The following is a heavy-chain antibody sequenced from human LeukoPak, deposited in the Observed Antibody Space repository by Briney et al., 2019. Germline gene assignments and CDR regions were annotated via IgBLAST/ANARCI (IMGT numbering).Heavy chain of an antibody. D-gene: IGHD3-22*01. V-gene: IGHV4-59*01. CDR1: GGSISSYY. J-gene: IGHJ4*02. Sequence: SETLSLTCTVSGGSISSYYWSWIRQPPGKGLEWIGYIYYSGSTNYNPSLKSRVTISVDTSKNQFSLKLSSVTAADTAVYYCASTTLYYYDSSAYQFDYWGQGTLVTVSS. CDR2: IYYSGST. CDR3: ASTTLYYYDSSAYQFDY.